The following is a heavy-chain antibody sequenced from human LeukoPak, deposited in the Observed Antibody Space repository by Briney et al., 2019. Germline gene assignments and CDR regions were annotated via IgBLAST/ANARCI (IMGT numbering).Heavy chain of an antibody. D-gene: IGHD4/OR15-4a*01. CDR1: GFTFSDSA. J-gene: IGHJ4*02. CDR3: TRHLIGATPFDY. Sequence: PGGSLRLSCAASGFTFSDSAFHWVRQASGKGLEWVGRIRSKPNNYATAYTASVKGRFTISRDDSKNTAYLQMNSLNTGDTAMYYCTRHLIGATPFDYWGQGTLVSVSS. CDR2: IRSKPNNYAT. V-gene: IGHV3-73*01.